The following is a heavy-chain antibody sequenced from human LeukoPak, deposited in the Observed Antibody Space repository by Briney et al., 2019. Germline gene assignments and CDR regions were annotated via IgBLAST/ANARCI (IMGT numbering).Heavy chain of an antibody. J-gene: IGHJ5*02. CDR1: GGSISSFY. CDR2: IYTSGTT. CDR3: ARDSGTTGEVKFDP. D-gene: IGHD3-10*01. V-gene: IGHV4-4*07. Sequence: SETLSLTCSVSGGSISSFYCNWMRQPAGKGLEWIGRIYTSGTTTYNPSLKSRVTMSVDASKNQFSLKLSSVTAADTAVYYCARDSGTTGEVKFDPWGQGTLVTVSS.